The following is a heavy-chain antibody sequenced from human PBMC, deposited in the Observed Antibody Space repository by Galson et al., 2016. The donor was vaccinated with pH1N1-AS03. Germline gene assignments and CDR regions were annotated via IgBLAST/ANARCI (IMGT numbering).Heavy chain of an antibody. Sequence: SVKVSCKASGYTFTSYDINWVRQATGQGLEWMGWMNPNSDNTGYAQKFQGRVTMTRNTSITTAYMELSSLKSEDTAVYYCAKGRDTAMIGYGFHLWGQGTMVTVSS. CDR1: GYTFTSYD. D-gene: IGHD5-18*01. CDR3: AKGRDTAMIGYGFHL. CDR2: MNPNSDNT. V-gene: IGHV1-8*01. J-gene: IGHJ3*01.